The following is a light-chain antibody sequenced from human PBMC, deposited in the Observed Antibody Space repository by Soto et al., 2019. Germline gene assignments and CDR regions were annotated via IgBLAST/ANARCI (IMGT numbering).Light chain of an antibody. CDR3: QQYGSSPLT. J-gene: IGKJ4*01. CDR2: GAS. CDR1: QSVSSSY. V-gene: IGKV3-20*01. Sequence: EIVLTQSPGTLSLSPGERATLSCRASQSVSSSYLAWYQQKPGQAPRLLIYGASSRATGIPDRFSGSGSGTDFTLTISRLEPEDFAGYCCQQYGSSPLTFGGGTKVKIK.